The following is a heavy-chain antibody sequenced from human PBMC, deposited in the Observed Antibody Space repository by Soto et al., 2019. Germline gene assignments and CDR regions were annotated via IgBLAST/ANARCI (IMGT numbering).Heavy chain of an antibody. CDR1: GFTFSSYA. CDR3: ARQLRVYCSGGSCYSGGMDV. J-gene: IGHJ6*02. CDR2: ISYDGSNK. V-gene: IGHV3-30-3*01. Sequence: SLRLSCAASGFTFSSYAMHWVRQAPGKGLEWVAVISYDGSNKYYADSVKGRFTISRDNSKNTLYLQMNSLRAEDTAGYYCARQLRVYCSGGSCYSGGMDVWGQGTTVTGSS. D-gene: IGHD2-15*01.